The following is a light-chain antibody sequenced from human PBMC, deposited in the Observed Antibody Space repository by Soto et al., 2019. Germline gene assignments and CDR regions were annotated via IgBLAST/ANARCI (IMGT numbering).Light chain of an antibody. CDR1: QTFLLSNGNNY. CDR2: LAS. Sequence: DIVMTQSPLSLPVTPGEPASISCRSSQTFLLSNGNNYLVWYLQKPGQSPQLLLYLASNRASGVPDRFSGSGSGTDFTLKISRVEAEDVGVYYCMQALQTPSTFGQGTRLEIK. V-gene: IGKV2-28*01. J-gene: IGKJ5*01. CDR3: MQALQTPST.